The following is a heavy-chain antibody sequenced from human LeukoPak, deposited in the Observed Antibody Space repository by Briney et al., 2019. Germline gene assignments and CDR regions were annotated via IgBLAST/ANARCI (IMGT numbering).Heavy chain of an antibody. Sequence: GKSLRLSCAASGFTFSSYGMDWVRQAPGKGLEWVAVIWYDGSNDYYADSVKGRFTTSRDNSKNTLYLQMNSLRAEDTAVYYCAKDGRVEQQLYYFDYWGQGALVTVSS. J-gene: IGHJ4*02. V-gene: IGHV3-33*06. CDR2: IWYDGSND. D-gene: IGHD6-13*01. CDR3: AKDGRVEQQLYYFDY. CDR1: GFTFSSYG.